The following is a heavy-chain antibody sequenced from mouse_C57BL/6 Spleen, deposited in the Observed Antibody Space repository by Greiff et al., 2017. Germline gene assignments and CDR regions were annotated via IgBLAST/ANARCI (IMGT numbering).Heavy chain of an antibody. CDR2: IRNKANGYTT. Sequence: EVHLVESGGGLVQPGGSLSLSCAASGFTFTDYYMSWVRQPPGKALEWLGFIRNKANGYTTEYSASVKGRFTISRDNSQSILYLQMNALRAEDSATYYCASLDGYYGAMDYWGQGTSVTVSS. CDR3: ASLDGYYGAMDY. V-gene: IGHV7-3*01. J-gene: IGHJ4*01. D-gene: IGHD2-3*01. CDR1: GFTFTDYY.